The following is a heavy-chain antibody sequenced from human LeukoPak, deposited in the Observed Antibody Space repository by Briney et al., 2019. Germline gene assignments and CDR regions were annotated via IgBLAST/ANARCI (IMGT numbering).Heavy chain of an antibody. CDR1: GGSISSGGYY. D-gene: IGHD3-9*01. CDR3: ARGSPVLRYFDWWWFDP. V-gene: IGHV4-31*03. Sequence: PSETLSLTCTVSGGSISSGGYYWSWIRQHPGKGLEWIGYIYYSGSTYYNPSLKSGVTISVDTSKNQFSLKLSSVTAADTAVYYCARGSPVLRYFDWWWFDPWGQGTLVSVSS. CDR2: IYYSGST. J-gene: IGHJ5*02.